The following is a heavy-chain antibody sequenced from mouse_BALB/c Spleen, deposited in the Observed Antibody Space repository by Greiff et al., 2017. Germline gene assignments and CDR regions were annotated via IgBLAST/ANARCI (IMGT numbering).Heavy chain of an antibody. J-gene: IGHJ2*01. V-gene: IGHV5-6-5*01. CDR2: ISSGGST. Sequence: EVNLVESGGGLVKPGGSLKLSCAASGFTFSSYAMSWVRQTPEKRLEWVASISSGGSTYYPDSVKGRFTISRDNARNILYLQMSSLRSEDTAMYYCAREGPAVDYWGQGTTLTVSS. CDR3: AREGPAVDY. D-gene: IGHD3-3*01. CDR1: GFTFSSYA.